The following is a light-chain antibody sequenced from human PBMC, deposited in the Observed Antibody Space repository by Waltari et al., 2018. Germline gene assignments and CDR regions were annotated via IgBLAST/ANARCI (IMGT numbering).Light chain of an antibody. J-gene: IGKJ1*01. CDR3: QQYYSLPWA. Sequence: DIQMTQSPSSLSASVGDRVSIPCRASQDIGNYLAWYQQKPGKVPKLLIYAASILQSGVPSRFSGSGSGTDFTLTISSLQPEDVAVYYCQQYYSLPWAFGQGTKVEIK. CDR1: QDIGNY. CDR2: AAS. V-gene: IGKV1-27*01.